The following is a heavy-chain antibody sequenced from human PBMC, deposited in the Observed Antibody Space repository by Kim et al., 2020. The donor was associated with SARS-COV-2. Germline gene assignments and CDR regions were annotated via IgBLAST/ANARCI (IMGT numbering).Heavy chain of an antibody. Sequence: ASVKVSCKASGYTFTSYGISWVRQAPGQGLEWMGWISAYNGNTNYAQKLQGRVTMTTDTSTSTAYMELRSLRSDDTAVYYCATTYCGGDCDKPLKQLFDYWGQGTLVTVSS. V-gene: IGHV1-18*01. D-gene: IGHD2-21*02. CDR1: GYTFTSYG. CDR2: ISAYNGNT. CDR3: ATTYCGGDCDKPLKQLFDY. J-gene: IGHJ4*02.